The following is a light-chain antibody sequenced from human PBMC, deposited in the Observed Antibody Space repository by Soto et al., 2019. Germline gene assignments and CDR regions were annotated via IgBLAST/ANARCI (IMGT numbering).Light chain of an antibody. V-gene: IGKV1-5*03. J-gene: IGKJ1*01. Sequence: IQMTQSPSTLSASVGDTVTITCRSSDNIGLSLAWYEQKPGKAPRLLIYEVSRLESGVPSRFSGSTSGTEFTLAISSLRPDDVATYYCQQYRFYPWMFGQGTKVEIK. CDR3: QQYRFYPWM. CDR2: EVS. CDR1: DNIGLS.